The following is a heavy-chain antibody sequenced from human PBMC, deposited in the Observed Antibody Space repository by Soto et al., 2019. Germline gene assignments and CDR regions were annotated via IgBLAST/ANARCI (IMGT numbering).Heavy chain of an antibody. J-gene: IGHJ4*02. Sequence: PSETLSLTCTVSGGSISSSSYYWGWIRQPPGKGLEWIGSVDYSGSTYYNPSLKSRVTISVDTSKNQFSLRLTSVTAADTALYYCARRYGWLYFDYWGQGSLVTVSS. D-gene: IGHD6-19*01. CDR2: VDYSGST. V-gene: IGHV4-39*01. CDR1: GGSISSSSYY. CDR3: ARRYGWLYFDY.